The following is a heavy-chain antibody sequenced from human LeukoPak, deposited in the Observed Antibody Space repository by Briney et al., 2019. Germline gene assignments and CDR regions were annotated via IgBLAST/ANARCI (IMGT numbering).Heavy chain of an antibody. V-gene: IGHV3-30*02. D-gene: IGHD3-10*01. Sequence: GGSLRLSCAASGFTFSSYGMHWVRQAPGKGLEWVAFIRYDGSNKYYADSVKGRFTISRDNSKNTLYLQMNSLRAEDTAAYYCARELRITMVRGASNWFDPWGQGTLVTVSS. CDR1: GFTFSSYG. CDR3: ARELRITMVRGASNWFDP. CDR2: IRYDGSNK. J-gene: IGHJ5*02.